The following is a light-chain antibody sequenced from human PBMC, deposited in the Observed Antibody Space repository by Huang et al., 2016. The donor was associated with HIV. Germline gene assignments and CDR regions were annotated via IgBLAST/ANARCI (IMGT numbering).Light chain of an antibody. CDR1: QGISSY. CDR2: AAS. J-gene: IGKJ2*01. CDR3: QETYSIPYT. Sequence: DIQMTQSPSSLSASVGDRVTITCRASQGISSYLNWYQQKPGKAPKLLIYAASTLQSGVPSRFSGSGSGTDFTLTISSLQPADSATDYCQETYSIPYTFGQGTKLEIK. V-gene: IGKV1-39*01.